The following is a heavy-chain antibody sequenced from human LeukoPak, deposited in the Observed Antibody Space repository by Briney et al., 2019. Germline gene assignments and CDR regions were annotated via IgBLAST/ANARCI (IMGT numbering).Heavy chain of an antibody. Sequence: SETLSLTCTVSGGSISSYYWSWIRQPAGKGLEWIGRIYTSGSTNYNPSLKSRVTMSVDTSKNQFSLKLSSVTAADTAVYYCARVTGYYPFDYMDVWGKGTTVTISS. D-gene: IGHD3-9*01. J-gene: IGHJ6*03. V-gene: IGHV4-4*07. CDR3: ARVTGYYPFDYMDV. CDR2: IYTSGST. CDR1: GGSISSYY.